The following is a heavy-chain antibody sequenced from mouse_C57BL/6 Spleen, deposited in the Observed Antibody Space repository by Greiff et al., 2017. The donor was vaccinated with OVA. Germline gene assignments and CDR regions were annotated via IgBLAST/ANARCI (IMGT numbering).Heavy chain of an antibody. CDR1: GYTFTSYW. V-gene: IGHV1-55*01. Sequence: VQLQQPGAELVKPGASVKMSCKASGYTFTSYWITWVKQRPGQGLEWIGDIYPGSGSTNYNEKFKSKATLTVDTSSSTAYMQLSSLTSEDSAVYYGAREGFITTSWFAYWGQGTLVTVSA. J-gene: IGHJ3*01. CDR2: IYPGSGST. CDR3: AREGFITTSWFAY. D-gene: IGHD1-1*01.